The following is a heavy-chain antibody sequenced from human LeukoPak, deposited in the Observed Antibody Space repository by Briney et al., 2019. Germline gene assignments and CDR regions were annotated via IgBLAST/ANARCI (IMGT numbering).Heavy chain of an antibody. J-gene: IGHJ4*02. V-gene: IGHV3-23*01. Sequence: GGSLRLSCAASGFTFSSHAMGWVRQAPGKGLEWVSAISVRGASPYYADSVKGRFTISRDNSKNTLYLQMNSLRAEDTAVYYCAKEMKEVSYGSGSYDYWGQGTLVTVSS. CDR1: GFTFSSHA. D-gene: IGHD3-10*01. CDR3: AKEMKEVSYGSGSYDY. CDR2: ISVRGASP.